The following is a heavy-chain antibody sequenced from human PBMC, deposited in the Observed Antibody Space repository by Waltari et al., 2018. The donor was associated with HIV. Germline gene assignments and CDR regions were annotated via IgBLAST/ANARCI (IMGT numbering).Heavy chain of an antibody. Sequence: EMRLFESGGRWVRPGGSLRLSCKASGFIFNAHAMNWVRQLPGKGLEWVASITASGDNVYYGTALRGRFTISRDNSKKILYLQMNSLRVDDTATYFCAKEGAHGDYDGMDVWGPGTAVIVSS. CDR3: AKEGAHGDYDGMDV. J-gene: IGHJ6*02. V-gene: IGHV3-23*01. CDR1: GFIFNAHA. D-gene: IGHD1-26*01. CDR2: ITASGDNV.